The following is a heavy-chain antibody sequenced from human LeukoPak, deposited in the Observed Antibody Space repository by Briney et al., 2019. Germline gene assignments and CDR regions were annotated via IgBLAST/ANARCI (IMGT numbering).Heavy chain of an antibody. Sequence: GGSLRLSCAASGFTFSGSAIHWVRQASGKGLEWVCRIRDKANSYATAYIASVKGRFTISRDDSKNTAYLQMSSLKTEDTAVYYCTRWDCTTTGCYPFDYWGQGTLVTVSS. J-gene: IGHJ4*02. CDR1: GFTFSGSA. CDR2: IRDKANSYAT. D-gene: IGHD2-2*01. CDR3: TRWDCTTTGCYPFDY. V-gene: IGHV3-73*01.